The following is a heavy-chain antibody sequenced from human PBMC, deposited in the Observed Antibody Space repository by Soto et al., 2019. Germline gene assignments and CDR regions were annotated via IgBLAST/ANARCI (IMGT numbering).Heavy chain of an antibody. CDR2: ISVYNGNT. J-gene: IGHJ5*02. D-gene: IGHD3-3*01. CDR1: GYPFTTYG. CDR3: ARDLNYDFWSGYYTRSGWFDT. Sequence: GXAVKVSCNASGYPFTTYGFTWVRQAPGQGLEWMGWISVYNGNTNYAQKFQGRVTMTTDTSTTTAYMEVRSLRFDDTAVYFCARDLNYDFWSGYYTRSGWFDTWGQGTLVTVSS. V-gene: IGHV1-18*01.